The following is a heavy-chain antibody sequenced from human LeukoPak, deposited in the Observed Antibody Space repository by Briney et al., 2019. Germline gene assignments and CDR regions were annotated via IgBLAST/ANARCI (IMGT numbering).Heavy chain of an antibody. D-gene: IGHD6-13*01. V-gene: IGHV1-69*06. Sequence: ASVKVSCKASGGTFSSYAISWVRQAPGQGLEWMGGIIPIFGTANYAQKFQGRVTITADKSTSTAYMELSSLRSEDTAVYYCAGVAGIAAAGTGDYYYYYMDVWGKGTTVTVSS. CDR3: AGVAGIAAAGTGDYYYYYMDV. CDR2: IIPIFGTA. CDR1: GGTFSSYA. J-gene: IGHJ6*03.